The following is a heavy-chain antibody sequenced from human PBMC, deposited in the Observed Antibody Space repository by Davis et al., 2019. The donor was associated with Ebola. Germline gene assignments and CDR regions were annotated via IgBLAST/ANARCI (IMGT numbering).Heavy chain of an antibody. Sequence: PSETLSLTCAVYGGSFSGYYWSWIRQPPGKGLEWIGEINHSGSTNYNPSLKSRVTISVDTSKNQFSLKLSSVTAADTAVYYCAREPDDEGVINNDYWGQGTLVTVSS. D-gene: IGHD3-22*01. V-gene: IGHV4-34*01. CDR1: GGSFSGYY. CDR2: INHSGST. CDR3: AREPDDEGVINNDY. J-gene: IGHJ4*02.